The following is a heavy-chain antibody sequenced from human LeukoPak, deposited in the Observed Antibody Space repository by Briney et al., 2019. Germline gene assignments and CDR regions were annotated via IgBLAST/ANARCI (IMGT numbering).Heavy chain of an antibody. Sequence: SETLSLTRTVSGGSISSGDYYWSWIRQPPGKGLEWIGYIYYSGSTYYNPSLKSRVTISVDTSKNQFSLKLSSVTAADTAVYYCAREGASMYNYYYYGMDVWGQGTTVTVSS. CDR1: GGSISSGDYY. V-gene: IGHV4-30-4*01. J-gene: IGHJ6*02. D-gene: IGHD1-1*01. CDR2: IYYSGST. CDR3: AREGASMYNYYYYGMDV.